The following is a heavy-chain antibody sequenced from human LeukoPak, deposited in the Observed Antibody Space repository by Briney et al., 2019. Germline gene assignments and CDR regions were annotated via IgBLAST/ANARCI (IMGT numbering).Heavy chain of an antibody. D-gene: IGHD2-2*01. CDR2: ISAYNGNT. V-gene: IGHV1-18*01. CDR3: ARLLGYCSSTSCAGEFDY. J-gene: IGHJ4*02. Sequence: VASVKVSCKASGYTFTSYGISWVRQAPGQGLEWMGWISAYNGNTNYAQKLQGRVTMTTDTSTSTAYMELRSLRSDDTAVYYCARLLGYCSSTSCAGEFDYWAREPWSPSPQ. CDR1: GYTFTSYG.